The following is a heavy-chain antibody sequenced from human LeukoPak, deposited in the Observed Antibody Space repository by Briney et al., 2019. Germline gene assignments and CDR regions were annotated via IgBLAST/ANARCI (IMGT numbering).Heavy chain of an antibody. J-gene: IGHJ4*02. CDR2: IYHSGRT. Sequence: SETLSLTCTVSGYSISSGYYWGWIRQPPGKGLEWIGIIYHSGRTDYNPSLKSRVTISVDTSKNQFSLKLSSVTAADTAVYYCARSTGYSSTTPFDYWGQGTLVTVSS. V-gene: IGHV4-38-2*02. D-gene: IGHD6-13*01. CDR3: ARSTGYSSTTPFDY. CDR1: GYSISSGYY.